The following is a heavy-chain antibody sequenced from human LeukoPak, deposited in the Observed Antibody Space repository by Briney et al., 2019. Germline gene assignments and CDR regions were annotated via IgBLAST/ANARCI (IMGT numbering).Heavy chain of an antibody. CDR1: GGSISSGSYY. J-gene: IGHJ4*02. V-gene: IGHV4-61*02. Sequence: SETLSLTCTVSGGSISSGSYYWSWIRQPAGKGLEWIGRIYTSGSTNYNPSLKSRVTISVDTSKNQFSLELSSVTAADTVVYYCASGVLANDFDYWGQGTLVTVSS. D-gene: IGHD3-3*02. CDR3: ASGVLANDFDY. CDR2: IYTSGST.